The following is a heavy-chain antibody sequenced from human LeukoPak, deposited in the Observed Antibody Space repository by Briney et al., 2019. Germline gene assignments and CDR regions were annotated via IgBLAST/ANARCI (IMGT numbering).Heavy chain of an antibody. Sequence: PGGSLRLSCAASGFTFSSYAMSWVGQAPGKGLEWVSAISGSGGSTYYADSVKGRFTISRDNSKNTLYLQMNSLRAEDTAVYYCAKESGRSYSSGWENWFDPWGQGTLVTVSS. CDR1: GFTFSSYA. V-gene: IGHV3-23*01. J-gene: IGHJ5*02. CDR3: AKESGRSYSSGWENWFDP. D-gene: IGHD6-19*01. CDR2: ISGSGGST.